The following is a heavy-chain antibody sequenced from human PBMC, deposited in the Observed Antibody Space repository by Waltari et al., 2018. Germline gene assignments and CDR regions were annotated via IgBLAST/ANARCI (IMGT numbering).Heavy chain of an antibody. V-gene: IGHV1-69*10. CDR2: IIPILGSA. J-gene: IGHJ4*02. CDR1: GDTFKPHT. CDR3: ARDDLGAMTPFDF. Sequence: QVQLVQSGAEVKKPGSSVKPSCKASGDTFKPHTIRWVRQAPGQGLGWMGGIIPILGSANYAQKFQDRVTITADKSTATAYMELSSLKSEDTAVYYCARDDLGAMTPFDFWGQGTLVTVTS.